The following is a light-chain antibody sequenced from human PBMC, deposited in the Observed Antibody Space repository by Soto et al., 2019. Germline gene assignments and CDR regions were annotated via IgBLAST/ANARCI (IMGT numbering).Light chain of an antibody. CDR3: YSYTSSSTVL. V-gene: IGLV2-14*03. CDR2: DVS. Sequence: QSALTQPASVSGSPGQSITISCTGISSDIGGYNYVSWYQQLPGKAPKLMIYDVSNRRSGVSNRFSGSKSGNTASLTISGLQAEDEADSYCYSYTSSSTVLFGGGTKLTVL. CDR1: SSDIGGYNY. J-gene: IGLJ2*01.